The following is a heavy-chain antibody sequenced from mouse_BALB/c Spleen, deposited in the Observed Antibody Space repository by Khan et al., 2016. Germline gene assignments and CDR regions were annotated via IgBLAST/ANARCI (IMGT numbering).Heavy chain of an antibody. D-gene: IGHD4-1*01. CDR3: ARLTGAYDY. Sequence: EVELVESGGGLVKPGGSLKLSCAASGFTFSSYIMSWVRQTPEKRLEWVAYISNGGGSTYYPHTVKGRFTISRDNAKNTLYLQMRSLQSEDTAMYNCARLTGAYDYWGQGTTLTGSS. V-gene: IGHV5-12-2*01. CDR2: ISNGGGST. J-gene: IGHJ2*01. CDR1: GFTFSSYI.